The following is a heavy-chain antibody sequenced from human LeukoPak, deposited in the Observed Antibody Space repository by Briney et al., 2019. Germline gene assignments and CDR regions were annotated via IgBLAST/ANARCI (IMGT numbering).Heavy chain of an antibody. D-gene: IGHD6-13*01. CDR1: GFTFSSYW. J-gene: IGHJ4*02. CDR2: INTDGSST. CDR3: ARDFNLGAAAPFL. V-gene: IGHV3-74*01. Sequence: GGSLRLSCAASGFTFSSYWMHWVRQAPGKGLVWVSRINTDGSSTSYADSVKGRFTISRDNAKNTLYLQMNSLRAEDTAVYYCARDFNLGAAAPFLGGQGTLVTVSS.